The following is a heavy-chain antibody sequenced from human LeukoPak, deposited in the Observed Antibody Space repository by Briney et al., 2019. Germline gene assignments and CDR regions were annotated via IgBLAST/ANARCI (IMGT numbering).Heavy chain of an antibody. CDR3: ARGLYSAGD. V-gene: IGHV3-7*04. CDR1: AFTFSSYW. CDR2: MNQDGSEK. J-gene: IGHJ4*02. D-gene: IGHD2-2*02. Sequence: AGGSLRLSCAASAFTFSSYWMSWVRQAPGKGLEWVANMNQDGSEKYYVDSVKGRFTISRDNAKNSLYLQMNSLRAEDTAVYYCARGLYSAGDWGQGTLVTASS.